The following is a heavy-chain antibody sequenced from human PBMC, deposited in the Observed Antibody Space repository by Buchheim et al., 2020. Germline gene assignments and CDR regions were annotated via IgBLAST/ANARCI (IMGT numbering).Heavy chain of an antibody. Sequence: QVQLVQSGGEVKKPGASVKVSCKASGYTFTTYGITWVRQAPGQGLEWLGWVSADNGRTNCAEKVQGRVTMTTDTSTSTAYMELTNLTSDDMAVYYCARGSVTVDYWGQGTL. V-gene: IGHV1-18*03. CDR3: ARGSVTVDY. CDR2: VSADNGRT. D-gene: IGHD3-22*01. CDR1: GYTFTTYG. J-gene: IGHJ4*02.